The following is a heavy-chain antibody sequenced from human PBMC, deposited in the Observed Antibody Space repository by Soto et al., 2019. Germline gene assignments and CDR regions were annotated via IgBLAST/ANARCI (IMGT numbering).Heavy chain of an antibody. CDR3: ARYGSSWTGGIATGFDP. Sequence: QVQLVQSGAEVKKPGASVKVSCKASGYTFTSYGISWVRQAPGQGLEWMGWISAYNGNTNYAQKLQGRVTMTTDTSTSTASRELRSRRSDDPAVYYWARYGSSWTGGIATGFDPGGQGTLVTVSS. D-gene: IGHD6-13*01. CDR2: ISAYNGNT. V-gene: IGHV1-18*01. J-gene: IGHJ5*02. CDR1: GYTFTSYG.